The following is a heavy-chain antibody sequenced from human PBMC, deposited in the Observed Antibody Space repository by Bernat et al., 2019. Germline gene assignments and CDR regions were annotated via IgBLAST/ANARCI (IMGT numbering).Heavy chain of an antibody. CDR1: GFSLSSYA. J-gene: IGHJ4*02. V-gene: IGHV3-23*01. CDR3: AKESPRLDY. Sequence: EVQLLESGGGLLQPGGFLRLSCAAPGFSLSSYAMSWVRQAPGKGLEVVSSSSGSRHSNHYADAVKGRFTNSRDNFKDTLYLQMNILDAEDTAIYCCAKESPRLDYWGQGTLVTVSS. CDR2: SSGSRHSN.